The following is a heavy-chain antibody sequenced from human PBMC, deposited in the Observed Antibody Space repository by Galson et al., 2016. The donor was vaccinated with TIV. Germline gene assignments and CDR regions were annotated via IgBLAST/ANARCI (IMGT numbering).Heavy chain of an antibody. CDR2: IYISGAT. CDR1: GGSISSGTYF. V-gene: IGHV4-61*02. Sequence: TLSLTCTVSGGSISSGTYFWRWIRQPAGEGLEWIGRIYISGATNYNPSLKSRVTISVDTSKDQFSLKLNSLTAADTAVYYCARAHSYGWDNGDDAFDIWGQGTTVTVSS. D-gene: IGHD6-19*01. J-gene: IGHJ3*02. CDR3: ARAHSYGWDNGDDAFDI.